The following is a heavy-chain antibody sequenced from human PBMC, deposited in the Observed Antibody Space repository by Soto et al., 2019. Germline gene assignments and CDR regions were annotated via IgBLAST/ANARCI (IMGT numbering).Heavy chain of an antibody. D-gene: IGHD2-15*01. V-gene: IGHV1-46*01. CDR2: VNPSGGSA. CDR3: AREENCRGGTCYSEYFHH. Sequence: QVQLVQSGAEVKKPGASVKVSCKTSGYIFTPYSMHWVRQAPGQGLEWMGVVNPSGGSAHYAQSFEGRVTLTRDTSTSTFYMELSSLRSEDTAVYYCAREENCRGGTCYSEYFHHWGQGTLVTDSS. J-gene: IGHJ1*01. CDR1: GYIFTPYS.